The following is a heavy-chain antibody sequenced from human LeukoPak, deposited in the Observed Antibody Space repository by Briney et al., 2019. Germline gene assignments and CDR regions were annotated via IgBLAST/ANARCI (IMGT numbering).Heavy chain of an antibody. J-gene: IGHJ4*02. CDR2: IYYSGST. D-gene: IGHD6-13*01. CDR3: ASLAAGGTAY. Sequence: SETLSLTCTVSGGSISRYYWSWIRQPPGKGLEWIGYIYYSGSTNYNPSLKSRVTISLDTSKNQFSLKLSSVTAADTAVYYCASLAAGGTAYWGQGTLVTLSS. CDR1: GGSISRYY. V-gene: IGHV4-59*08.